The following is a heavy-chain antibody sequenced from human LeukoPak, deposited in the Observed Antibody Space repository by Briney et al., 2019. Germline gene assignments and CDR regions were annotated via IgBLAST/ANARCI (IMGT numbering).Heavy chain of an antibody. J-gene: IGHJ6*03. D-gene: IGHD5-12*01. CDR3: ARANRATYSGYARGYYYMDV. Sequence: GGSVKVSCKASGYTFTSYYMHWVRQAPGQGLEWMGIINPSSGSTSYAQKFQGRVTMTRDMSTSTVYMELSSLRSEDTAVYYCARANRATYSGYARGYYYMDVWGKGTTVTISS. CDR2: INPSSGST. CDR1: GYTFTSYY. V-gene: IGHV1-46*01.